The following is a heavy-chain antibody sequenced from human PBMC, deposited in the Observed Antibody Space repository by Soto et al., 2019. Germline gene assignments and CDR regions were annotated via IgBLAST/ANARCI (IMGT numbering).Heavy chain of an antibody. Sequence: ASVKVSCKASGYTFTGYYIHWVRQAPGQGLECMGWINPNSGGTNYAQKFQGRVTMTRDTSISTAYMELSRLRSDDTAVYYCARFEVAHDYWGQGTLVTVSS. CDR2: INPNSGGT. V-gene: IGHV1-2*02. CDR1: GYTFTGYY. D-gene: IGHD2-15*01. J-gene: IGHJ4*02. CDR3: ARFEVAHDY.